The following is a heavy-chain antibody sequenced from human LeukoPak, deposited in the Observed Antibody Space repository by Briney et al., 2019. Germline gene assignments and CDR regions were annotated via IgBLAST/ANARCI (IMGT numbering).Heavy chain of an antibody. CDR1: GYTFTSYY. J-gene: IGHJ6*03. V-gene: IGHV1-46*01. Sequence: GASVKVSCKASGYTFTSYYMHWVRQAPGQGLEWMGIINPSGGSTSYAQKFQGRVTMTRDTSTSTVYMELSSLRSEDTAVYYCARDLYGDYESYYYYYMDVWGKGTTVTISS. CDR3: ARDLYGDYESYYYYYMDV. D-gene: IGHD4-17*01. CDR2: INPSGGST.